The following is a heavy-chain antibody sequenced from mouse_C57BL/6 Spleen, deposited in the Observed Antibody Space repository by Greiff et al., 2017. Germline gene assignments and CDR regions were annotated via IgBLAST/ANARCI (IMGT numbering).Heavy chain of an antibody. J-gene: IGHJ4*01. CDR2: INPNNGGT. V-gene: IGHV1-26*01. CDR1: GYTFTDYY. D-gene: IGHD1-1*01. Sequence: EVQLQQSGPELVKPGASVKISCKASGYTFTDYYMNWVKQSHGKSLEWIGDINPNNGGTSYNQKFKGKATLTVDKSSSTAYMELRSLTSEDSAVYYCARDYGSSYAGAMDYWGQGTSVTVSS. CDR3: ARDYGSSYAGAMDY.